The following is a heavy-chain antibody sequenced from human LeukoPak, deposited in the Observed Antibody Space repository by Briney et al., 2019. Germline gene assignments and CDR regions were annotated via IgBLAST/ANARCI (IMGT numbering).Heavy chain of an antibody. J-gene: IGHJ6*02. CDR2: ISSSSSYI. V-gene: IGHV3-21*01. CDR3: ARATDSRPFYYGLDV. Sequence: GGSLRLSCAASGFTFSSYSMNWVRQAPGKGLEWVSSISSSSSYIYYVDSVKGRFTISRDNAKNSLHLQMISLRADDTAVYYCARATDSRPFYYGLDVWGQGTTVTVSS. CDR1: GFTFSSYS. D-gene: IGHD3-22*01.